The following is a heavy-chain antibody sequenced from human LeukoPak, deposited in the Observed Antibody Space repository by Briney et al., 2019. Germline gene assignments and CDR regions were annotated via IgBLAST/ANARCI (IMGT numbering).Heavy chain of an antibody. Sequence: PSETLSLTCTVSGGSISSYYWSWIRQPPGKGLEWIGYIYYSGSTNYNPSLKSRVTISVDTSKNQFSLKLSSVTAADTAVYYCARGGYTGYYYYMDVWGKGTTVTVSS. D-gene: IGHD5-18*01. V-gene: IGHV4-59*01. CDR1: GGSISSYY. CDR2: IYYSGST. J-gene: IGHJ6*03. CDR3: ARGGYTGYYYYMDV.